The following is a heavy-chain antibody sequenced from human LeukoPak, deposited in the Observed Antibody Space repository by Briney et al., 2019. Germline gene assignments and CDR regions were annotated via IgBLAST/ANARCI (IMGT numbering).Heavy chain of an antibody. Sequence: PSETLSLTCTVSGGSISSSSYYWGWIRQPPGKGLEWIGSIYYSGSTYYDPSLKSRVTISVDTSKNQFSLKLSSVTAADTAVYYCASGELNWFDPWGQGNLVTVSS. V-gene: IGHV4-39*07. D-gene: IGHD1-26*01. CDR3: ASGELNWFDP. CDR1: GGSISSSSYY. J-gene: IGHJ5*02. CDR2: IYYSGST.